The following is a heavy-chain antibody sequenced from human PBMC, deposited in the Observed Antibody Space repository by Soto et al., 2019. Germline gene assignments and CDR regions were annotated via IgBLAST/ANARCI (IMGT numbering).Heavy chain of an antibody. CDR3: AAGEPRITMVRGVIEYYYGMDV. D-gene: IGHD3-10*01. V-gene: IGHV1-58*01. J-gene: IGHJ6*02. Sequence: ASVKVSCKASGFTFTSSAVQWVRQARGQRLEWIGWIVVGSGITNYAQKLQERVTITRDMSTSTAYMELSSLRSEDTAVYYCAAGEPRITMVRGVIEYYYGMDVWGQGTTVTVSS. CDR2: IVVGSGIT. CDR1: GFTFTSSA.